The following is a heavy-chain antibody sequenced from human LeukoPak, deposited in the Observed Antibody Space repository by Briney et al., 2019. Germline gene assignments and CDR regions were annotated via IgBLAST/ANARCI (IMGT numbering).Heavy chain of an antibody. V-gene: IGHV1-8*03. CDR2: MNPNSGNT. D-gene: IGHD2-2*02. CDR3: ARGFSGEHCSSTSCYTFDY. Sequence: WASVRVSCKASGYTFTSYDINWVRQATGQGLEWMGWMNPNSGNTGYAQKFQGRVTITTDESTSTAYMELSSLRSEDTAVYYCARGFSGEHCSSTSCYTFDYWGQGTLVTVSS. J-gene: IGHJ4*02. CDR1: GYTFTSYD.